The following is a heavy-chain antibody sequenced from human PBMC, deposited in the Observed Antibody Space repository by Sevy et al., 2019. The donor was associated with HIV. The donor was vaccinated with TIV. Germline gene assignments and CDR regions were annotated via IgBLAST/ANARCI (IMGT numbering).Heavy chain of an antibody. CDR3: ASSKGYSYGYEGGFDY. J-gene: IGHJ4*02. D-gene: IGHD5-18*01. CDR1: GGSISSYY. V-gene: IGHV4-59*01. Sequence: SETLSLTCTVSGGSISSYYWSWIRQPPGKGLERIGYIYYSGSTKYNPSLKSRVTISVDTSKNQFSLKLSSVTAADTAVYYCASSKGYSYGYEGGFDYWCQGTLVTVSS. CDR2: IYYSGST.